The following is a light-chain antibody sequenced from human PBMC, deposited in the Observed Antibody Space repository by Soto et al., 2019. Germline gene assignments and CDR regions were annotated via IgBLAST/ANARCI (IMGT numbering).Light chain of an antibody. CDR1: QSISSNY. CDR3: QEYGISRT. V-gene: IGKV3-20*01. CDR2: GAS. J-gene: IGKJ1*01. Sequence: IVLTQSPGTLSLSPGERATLSCRASQSISSNYFAWYQQKPGQAPRLLIYGASSRATDIPDRFSGSGSGTDLTLTISRLEPEDSSVYYCQEYGISRTFGQGTKVEIK.